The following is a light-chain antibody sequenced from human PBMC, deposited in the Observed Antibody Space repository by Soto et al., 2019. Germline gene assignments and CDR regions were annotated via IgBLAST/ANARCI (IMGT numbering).Light chain of an antibody. V-gene: IGKV3-15*01. CDR1: QSVSSN. J-gene: IGKJ4*01. CDR3: QQYNVWPLT. CDR2: DAS. Sequence: EIVMTQSPATLSVSPGERATLSCRASQSVSSNLAWYQQKPGQTPKLLIYDASTRATGIPARFSGSGSGTEFALTISSLQSEDFAGYYCQQYNVWPLTFGGGTKVELK.